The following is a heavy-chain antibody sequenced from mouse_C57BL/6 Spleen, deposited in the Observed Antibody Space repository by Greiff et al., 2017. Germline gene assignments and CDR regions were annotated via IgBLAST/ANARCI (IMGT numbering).Heavy chain of an antibody. CDR1: GYAFSSSW. D-gene: IGHD3-3*01. V-gene: IGHV1-82*01. CDR2: IYPGDGDT. CDR3: TGGGTDY. Sequence: QVQLQQSGPELVKPGASVKISCKASGYAFSSSWMNWVKQRPGQGLEWIGRIYPGDGDTNYNGKFKGKATLTADKSSSTAYMQLSSLTSEDSAVXFCTGGGTDYWGQGTTLTVSS. J-gene: IGHJ2*01.